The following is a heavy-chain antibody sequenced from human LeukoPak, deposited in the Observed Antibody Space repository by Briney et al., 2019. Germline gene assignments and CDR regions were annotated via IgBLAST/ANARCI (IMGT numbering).Heavy chain of an antibody. CDR3: ARAEKMAVAGMGYYFDY. Sequence: PSETLSLTCTVSGGSISSYYWSWIRQPPGKGLEWIGYIYYSGTTDYNPSLKSRVTISLDRSKNQVSLSLRSLTAADTAVYYCARAEKMAVAGMGYYFDYWGQGTLVTVSS. CDR1: GGSISSYY. V-gene: IGHV4-59*12. CDR2: IYYSGTT. D-gene: IGHD6-19*01. J-gene: IGHJ4*02.